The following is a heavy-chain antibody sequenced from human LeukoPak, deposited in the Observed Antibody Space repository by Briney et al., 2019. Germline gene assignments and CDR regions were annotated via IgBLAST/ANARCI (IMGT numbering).Heavy chain of an antibody. CDR3: ARAWRDGYNYEAYYFDY. V-gene: IGHV3-7*01. CDR1: GFTFTTYW. J-gene: IGHJ4*02. D-gene: IGHD5-24*01. CDR2: MKQDGSEK. Sequence: GGSLRLSCAASGFTFTTYWMSWVRQAPGKGLEWVANMKQDGSEKYYVDSVKGRFTISRDNAKNSLYLQMNSLRAEDTAVYYCARAWRDGYNYEAYYFDYWGQGTLVTVSS.